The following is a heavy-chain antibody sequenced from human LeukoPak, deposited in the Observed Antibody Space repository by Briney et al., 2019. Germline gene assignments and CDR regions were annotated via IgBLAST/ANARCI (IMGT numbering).Heavy chain of an antibody. J-gene: IGHJ4*02. CDR1: GFIFSSYS. CDR2: ISRSSTTI. D-gene: IGHD6-13*01. Sequence: GGSLRLSCAASGFIFSSYSMNWVRQAPGKGLEWVSYISRSSTTIYYADSVKGRFTISRDNAKNSLYLQMNSLRAEDTAVYYCATSGYSSSWYFGWGQGTLVTVSS. CDR3: ATSGYSSSWYFG. V-gene: IGHV3-48*01.